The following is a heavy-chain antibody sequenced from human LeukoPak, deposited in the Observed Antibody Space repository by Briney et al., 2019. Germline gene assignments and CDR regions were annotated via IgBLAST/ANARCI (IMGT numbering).Heavy chain of an antibody. CDR3: ARRSSGATRYYFDY. CDR2: IYYSGST. D-gene: IGHD1-26*01. CDR1: GGSISSSSYY. V-gene: IGHV4-39*01. J-gene: IGHJ4*02. Sequence: PSETLSLTCTVSGGSISSSSYYWGWIRQPPGKGLEWLGSIYYSGSTYYNPSLKSRVTISVDTSKNQFSLKLSSVTAADTAVYYCARRSSGATRYYFDYWGQGTLVTVSS.